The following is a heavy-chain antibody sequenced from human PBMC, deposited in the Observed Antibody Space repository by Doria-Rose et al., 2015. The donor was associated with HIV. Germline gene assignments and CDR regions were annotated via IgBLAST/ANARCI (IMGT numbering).Heavy chain of an antibody. J-gene: IGHJ4*02. CDR1: GVSLSSPGMG. V-gene: IGHV2-26*01. CDR2: IFSDDER. D-gene: IGHD6-13*01. CDR3: ARIKSSRWYHKYYFDF. Sequence: QVTLKESSPVLVKPTETLTLTCTVSGVSLSSPGMGVSWIRQPPGKALEWLANIFSDDERSYKTSLKSRLTISSGTSKSQVVITMTDMDPVDTATYYCARIKSSRWYHKYYFDFWGQGTLVIVSA.